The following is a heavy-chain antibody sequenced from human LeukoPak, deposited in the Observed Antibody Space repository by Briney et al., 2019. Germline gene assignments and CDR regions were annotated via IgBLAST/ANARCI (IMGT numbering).Heavy chain of an antibody. CDR3: AREGRYYDSSGYYSHWFDP. D-gene: IGHD3-22*01. Sequence: PSQTLSLTCAVSGGSISSGGYSWSWIRQPPGKGLEWIGSIYYSGSTYYNPSLKSRVTISVDRSKNQFSLKLSSVTAADTAVYYCAREGRYYDSSGYYSHWFDPWGQGTLVTVSS. V-gene: IGHV4-30-2*01. CDR2: IYYSGST. CDR1: GGSISSGGYS. J-gene: IGHJ5*02.